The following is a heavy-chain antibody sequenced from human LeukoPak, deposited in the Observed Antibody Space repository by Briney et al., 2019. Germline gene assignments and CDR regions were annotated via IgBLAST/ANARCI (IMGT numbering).Heavy chain of an antibody. Sequence: SETLSLTCTVSGGSISSYYWSWIRQPPGKGLEWIGYIYYSGSTNYNPSLKSRVTISVDTSKNQFSLKLSSVTAADTAVYYCARGGSVAGQPHFDYWSQGTLVTVSS. CDR3: ARGGSVAGQPHFDY. CDR1: GGSISSYY. D-gene: IGHD6-19*01. V-gene: IGHV4-59*01. J-gene: IGHJ4*02. CDR2: IYYSGST.